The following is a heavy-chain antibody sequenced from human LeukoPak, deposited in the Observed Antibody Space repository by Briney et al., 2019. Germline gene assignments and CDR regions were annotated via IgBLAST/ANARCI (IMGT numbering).Heavy chain of an antibody. CDR3: AKGIGMAARRASGFDP. Sequence: GGSLRLSCAASGFTFSSYAMSWVRQAPGKGLEWVSVIRGSGGSTYYADSVKGRFTIDRDNSKNTLYLQMNSLRAEDTAVYYCAKGIGMAARRASGFDPGGEGTLVTVS. CDR2: IRGSGGST. D-gene: IGHD6-6*01. J-gene: IGHJ5*02. CDR1: GFTFSSYA. V-gene: IGHV3-23*01.